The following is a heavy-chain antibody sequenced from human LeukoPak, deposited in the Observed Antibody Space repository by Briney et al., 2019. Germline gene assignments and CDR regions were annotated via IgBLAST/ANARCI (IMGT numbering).Heavy chain of an antibody. V-gene: IGHV3-53*01. CDR2: IYSGDST. J-gene: IGHJ4*02. D-gene: IGHD6-19*01. Sequence: PGGSLRLSCAASGFTVSRNNLIWVRQPPGKELEWVSVIYSGDSTYYAESVQGRFTVSRDRTKNTVYLQMNSLRAEDTAVYYCASGGHGGGWSNFEYWGQGTLVTVSS. CDR3: ASGGHGGGWSNFEY. CDR1: GFTVSRNN.